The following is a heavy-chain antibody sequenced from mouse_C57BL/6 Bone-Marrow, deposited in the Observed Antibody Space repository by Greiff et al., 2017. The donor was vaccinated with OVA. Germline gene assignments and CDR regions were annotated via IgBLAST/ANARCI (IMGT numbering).Heavy chain of an antibody. Sequence: QVHVQQSGPELVKPGASVKISCKASGYAFSSSWMHWVKQRPGQGLEWIGRIYPGDGDTNYNGKFKGKATLTADKSSSTAYMQLSSLTSEDSAVYVCARLGWVHDAMDYWGQGTSVTVSS. CDR3: ARLGWVHDAMDY. J-gene: IGHJ4*01. CDR1: GYAFSSSW. V-gene: IGHV1-82*01. CDR2: IYPGDGDT. D-gene: IGHD2-3*01.